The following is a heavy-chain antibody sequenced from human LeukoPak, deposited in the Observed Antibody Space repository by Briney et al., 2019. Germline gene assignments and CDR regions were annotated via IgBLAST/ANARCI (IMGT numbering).Heavy chain of an antibody. Sequence: GGSLRLSCAAPGFTFSSYWMTWVRQAPGKGLEWVATIKQDGSERYYVDSVKGRFSISRDNARNSLYLQMNSLRAEDTAVYYCAREYSSDWPTRFDYWGQGTLVTVSS. CDR3: AREYSSDWPTRFDY. D-gene: IGHD6-19*01. V-gene: IGHV3-7*01. CDR1: GFTFSSYW. CDR2: IKQDGSER. J-gene: IGHJ4*02.